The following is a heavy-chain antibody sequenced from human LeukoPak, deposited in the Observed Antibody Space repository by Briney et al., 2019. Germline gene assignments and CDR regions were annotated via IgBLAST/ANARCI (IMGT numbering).Heavy chain of an antibody. J-gene: IGHJ4*02. CDR2: IYYSGNT. CDR3: AGDSSSSY. D-gene: IGHD6-13*01. V-gene: IGHV4-59*01. Sequence: SETLSLTCTVSDDSISSYYWNWIRQPPGKGLEWIGYIYYSGNTNYNPSLKSRVTISVDTSKNQFSLKLSSVTAADTAVYYCAGDSSSSYWGQGTLVTVSS. CDR1: DDSISSYY.